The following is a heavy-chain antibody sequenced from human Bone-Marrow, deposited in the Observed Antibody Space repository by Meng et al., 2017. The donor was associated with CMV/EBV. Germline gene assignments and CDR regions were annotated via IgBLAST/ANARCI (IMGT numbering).Heavy chain of an antibody. D-gene: IGHD4-17*01. CDR2: ISSSSSYI. CDR1: GFTFSSYS. CDR3: ARGSPDYEYYYGMDV. V-gene: IGHV3-21*01. Sequence: GESLKISCAASGFTFSSYSMNWVRQAPGKGLEWVSSISSSSSYIYYADSVKGRFTISRDNAKNSLYLQMNSLRAEDTAVYYCARGSPDYEYYYGMDVWGQGTTVTFSS. J-gene: IGHJ6*02.